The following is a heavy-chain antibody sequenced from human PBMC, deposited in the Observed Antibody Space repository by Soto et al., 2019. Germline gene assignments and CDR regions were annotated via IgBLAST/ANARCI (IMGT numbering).Heavy chain of an antibody. V-gene: IGHV3-74*01. CDR1: DFTFISYW. Sequence: GGSLRSSGAAPDFTFISYWLHWVGQAPGKGLVWVSRINSDGSSTSYADSVKGRFTISRDNAKNTLYLQMNSLRAEDTAVYYCARGHYDSSDEYFQHWGQGTLVTVSS. D-gene: IGHD3-22*01. CDR3: ARGHYDSSDEYFQH. CDR2: INSDGSST. J-gene: IGHJ1*01.